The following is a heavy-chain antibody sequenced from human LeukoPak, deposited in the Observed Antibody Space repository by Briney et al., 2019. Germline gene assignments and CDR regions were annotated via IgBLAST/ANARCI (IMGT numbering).Heavy chain of an antibody. V-gene: IGHV3-30-3*01. CDR2: ISYDGSNK. J-gene: IGHJ4*02. Sequence: GGSLRLSCAASGFTFSSYAMHWVRQAPGKGLEWVAVISYDGSNKYYADSVKGRFTISRDNSKNTLYLQMNSLRAEDTAVYYCARDSSSWYANYYFDYWGQGTLVTVSS. D-gene: IGHD6-13*01. CDR1: GFTFSSYA. CDR3: ARDSSSWYANYYFDY.